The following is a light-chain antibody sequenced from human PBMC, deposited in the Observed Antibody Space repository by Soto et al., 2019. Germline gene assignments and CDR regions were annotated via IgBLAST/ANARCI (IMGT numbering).Light chain of an antibody. Sequence: QSVLTPPASVSGSPGQSITISCTGTSSDIGAYNSVSWYQQHPGKAPKLMIYEVSNRPSGVSNRFSASKSGNTASLTISGLQAEDEADYYCSSRTTSNPYVFGTGTKLTVL. CDR3: SSRTTSNPYV. CDR1: SSDIGAYNS. V-gene: IGLV2-14*01. CDR2: EVS. J-gene: IGLJ1*01.